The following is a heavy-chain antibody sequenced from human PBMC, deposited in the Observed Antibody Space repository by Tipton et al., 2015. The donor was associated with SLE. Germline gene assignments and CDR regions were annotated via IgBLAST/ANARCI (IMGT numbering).Heavy chain of an antibody. V-gene: IGHV5-10-1*01. J-gene: IGHJ4*02. CDR1: GDTFTNYW. Sequence: QSGAEVKKPGESLRISCKGSGDTFTNYWITWMRQMPGKGLEWMGRIDPSDSYTDYRPSLLGHVTISADKSISTAYLQWSSLKASDIAMYYCARLLGSDRSGYYDYWGQGTLVTVSS. D-gene: IGHD3-22*01. CDR3: ARLLGSDRSGYYDY. CDR2: IDPSDSYT.